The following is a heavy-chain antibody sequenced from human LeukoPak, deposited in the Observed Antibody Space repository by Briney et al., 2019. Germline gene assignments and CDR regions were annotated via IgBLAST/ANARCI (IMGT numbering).Heavy chain of an antibody. CDR1: GGSISSYY. J-gene: IGHJ4*02. D-gene: IGHD6-6*01. CDR2: IYTSGST. Sequence: SETLSLTCTVSGGSISSYYWSWIRPPAGKGLKWIGHIYTSGSTNYNPSLKSRVTMSVDTSKNQFSLKLSSVTAADTAVYYCARGVGSSSLTYFDYWGQGVLVTVSS. V-gene: IGHV4-4*07. CDR3: ARGVGSSSLTYFDY.